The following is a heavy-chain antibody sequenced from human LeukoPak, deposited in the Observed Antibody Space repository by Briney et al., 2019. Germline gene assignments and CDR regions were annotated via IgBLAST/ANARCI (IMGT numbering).Heavy chain of an antibody. CDR1: GLTFRSYA. CDR2: IQSKTDGGTI. J-gene: IGHJ4*02. V-gene: IGHV3-15*01. D-gene: IGHD3-10*01. CDR3: STLMVRGIINI. Sequence: GGSLRLSCAASGLTFRSYAMTWVRQAPGKGLEWVGRIQSKTDGGTIEYAAPVKGRFSISRDDSKTTLFLQMNSLKTEDTGVYYCSTLMVRGIINIWGQGTLVTVSS.